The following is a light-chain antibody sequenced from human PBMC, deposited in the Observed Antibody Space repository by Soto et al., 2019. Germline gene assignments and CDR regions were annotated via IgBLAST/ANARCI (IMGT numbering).Light chain of an antibody. CDR2: YDS. Sequence: SYELTQSPSVSVAPEKTATITCGGNNIGNKRVHWYRQKPGQAPVLLISYDSDRPSGIPERFSGSNSGNTATLTISRVEAGDEADYYCQVWDIMTDNYVFGSGTKVTAL. CDR3: QVWDIMTDNYV. CDR1: NIGNKR. J-gene: IGLJ1*01. V-gene: IGLV3-21*04.